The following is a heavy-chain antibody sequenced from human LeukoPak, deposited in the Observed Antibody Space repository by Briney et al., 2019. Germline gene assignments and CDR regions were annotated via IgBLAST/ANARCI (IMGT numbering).Heavy chain of an antibody. J-gene: IGHJ4*02. CDR3: AKGTSTYSSGSFDY. D-gene: IGHD6-19*01. V-gene: IGHV3-23*01. CDR2: ISGSDAGT. CDR1: GFTFNNYA. Sequence: PGGSLRFSCAASGFTFNNYAMSWVRQAPGKGLEWVSAISGSDAGTYYAVSVKGRFTISRDNSKNTLYLQMNSLRAEDAAVYYCAKGTSTYSSGSFDYWGRGTLVTVSS.